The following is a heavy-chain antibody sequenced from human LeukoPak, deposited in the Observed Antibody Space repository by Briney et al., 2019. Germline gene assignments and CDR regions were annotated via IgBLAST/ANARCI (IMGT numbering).Heavy chain of an antibody. CDR3: ARHVLLWFGELPDDAFDI. CDR2: IYPDDSDT. CDR1: GYSFNSHW. Sequence: GKSLKISCKGSGYSFNSHWNGWRRQMPGKGLGWMGIIYPDDSDTRYSPSFQRQVTSSADKSSSTAYLQWSSLKASDTAMYYCARHVLLWFGELPDDAFDIWGQGTMVTVSS. V-gene: IGHV5-51*01. D-gene: IGHD3-10*01. J-gene: IGHJ3*02.